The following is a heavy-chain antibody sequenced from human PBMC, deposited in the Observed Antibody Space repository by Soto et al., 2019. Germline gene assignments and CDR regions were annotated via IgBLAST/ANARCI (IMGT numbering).Heavy chain of an antibody. Sequence: QVQLVESGAEVKKPGASVKVSCKAFGYTLTTHAMNWVRQAPGQGLEWMGWIDAATGDTRYSQKFQGRVTITRDTSASTAYMEVSGLTPEETAVYYCARVSRGFYSAMGVWGQGTAVTVSS. CDR1: GYTLTTHA. V-gene: IGHV1-3*01. D-gene: IGHD3-10*01. CDR3: ARVSRGFYSAMGV. J-gene: IGHJ6*02. CDR2: IDAATGDT.